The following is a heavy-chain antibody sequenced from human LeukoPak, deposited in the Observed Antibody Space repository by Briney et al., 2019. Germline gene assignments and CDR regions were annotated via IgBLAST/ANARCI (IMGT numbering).Heavy chain of an antibody. CDR3: ARGVDTAMVSGGYNWFEP. CDR1: GDSISSYS. CDR2: IYTSGST. J-gene: IGHJ5*02. V-gene: IGHV4-4*07. D-gene: IGHD5-18*01. Sequence: PSETLSLTCSVSGDSISSYSWNWIRQSAGKGLEWIVRIYTSGSTNYNPSLESRVTVSLDTSRNQFSLNLTSVTAADTAVYYCARGVDTAMVSGGYNWFEPWGQGIEVLVSS.